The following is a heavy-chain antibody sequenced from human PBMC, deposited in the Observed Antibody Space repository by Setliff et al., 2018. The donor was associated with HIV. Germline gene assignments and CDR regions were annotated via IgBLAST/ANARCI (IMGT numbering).Heavy chain of an antibody. Sequence: ASVKVSCKASGYSFTSHGVSWVRQAPGQGLEWMGWISAYNVNTNYAQKLQGRVNMTTETSTSTAYMELRSRRSDDTAVYYCARGTTPLGWFDPWGQGTLVTVSS. CDR1: GYSFTSHG. CDR3: ARGTTPLGWFDP. V-gene: IGHV1-18*01. D-gene: IGHD2-2*01. CDR2: ISAYNVNT. J-gene: IGHJ5*02.